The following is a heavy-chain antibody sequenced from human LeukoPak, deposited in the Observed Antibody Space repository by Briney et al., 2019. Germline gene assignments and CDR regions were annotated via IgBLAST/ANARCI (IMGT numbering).Heavy chain of an antibody. CDR3: ARRAMVTKRNSGGWFDP. Sequence: ASVTVSFKASGYTFTGYYMHWVRQAPGQGLEWMGWINPNSGGTNYQQKFQGRVTMTSDTSISTAYMELSRLRSDDTAVYYCARRAMVTKRNSGGWFDPWGQGTLVTVSS. V-gene: IGHV1-2*02. D-gene: IGHD5-18*01. J-gene: IGHJ5*02. CDR1: GYTFTGYY. CDR2: INPNSGGT.